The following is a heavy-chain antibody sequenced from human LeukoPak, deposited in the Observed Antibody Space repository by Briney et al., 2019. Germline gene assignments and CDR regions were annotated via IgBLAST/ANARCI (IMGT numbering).Heavy chain of an antibody. V-gene: IGHV4-31*03. Sequence: SETLSLTCTVSGGSISSGGYYWSCIRQHPGKGLEWIGYIYYSGSTYYNPSLKSRVTISVDTSKNQFSLKLSSVTAADTAVYYCATNKRSGGSQYYYYYYGMDVWGQGTTVTVSS. CDR1: GGSISSGGYY. J-gene: IGHJ6*02. D-gene: IGHD2-15*01. CDR2: IYYSGST. CDR3: ATNKRSGGSQYYYYYYGMDV.